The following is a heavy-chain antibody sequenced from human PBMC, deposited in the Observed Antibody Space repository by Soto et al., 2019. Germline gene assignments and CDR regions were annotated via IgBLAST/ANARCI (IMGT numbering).Heavy chain of an antibody. Sequence: QVQLQESGPGLVKPSETLSLTCTVSGGSISSYYWSCIRQPPGKGLEWIGYIYYRGSTNYNPSPKSRVTISVATSKNQYSLKLSSVTAADTAVYYCARRWGAAVDYWGQGTLVTVSS. J-gene: IGHJ4*02. CDR3: ARRWGAAVDY. CDR1: GGSISSYY. CDR2: IYYRGST. V-gene: IGHV4-59*08. D-gene: IGHD1-26*01.